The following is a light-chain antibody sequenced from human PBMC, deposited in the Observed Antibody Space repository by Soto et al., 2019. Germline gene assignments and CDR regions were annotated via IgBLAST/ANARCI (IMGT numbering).Light chain of an antibody. CDR3: SSYTSSSTWV. J-gene: IGLJ3*02. Sequence: QSALTQPASASGSPGQSITISCTGNSSDVGGYNYVSWYQQHPGKAPKLMIYEVSNRPSGVSNRFSGSKSGNTASLTISGLQAEDEADYYCSSYTSSSTWVFGGGTKLTVL. V-gene: IGLV2-14*01. CDR1: SSDVGGYNY. CDR2: EVS.